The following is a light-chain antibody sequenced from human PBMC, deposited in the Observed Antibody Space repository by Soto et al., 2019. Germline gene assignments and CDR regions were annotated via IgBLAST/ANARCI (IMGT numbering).Light chain of an antibody. CDR2: GAS. V-gene: IGKV3-20*01. Sequence: EIALTQSPGTLSLSPGERATLSCRASQSVSSSYLAWYQQKPGQAPRVLIYGASSRATGIPDRFSGSGSGTDFTLTISRLEPEDFAVYYCQQYGSSPPNTWGQGTKLEIK. J-gene: IGKJ2*01. CDR1: QSVSSSY. CDR3: QQYGSSPPNT.